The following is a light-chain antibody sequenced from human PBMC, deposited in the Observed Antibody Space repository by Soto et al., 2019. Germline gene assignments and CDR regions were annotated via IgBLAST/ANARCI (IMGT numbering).Light chain of an antibody. Sequence: DIQMTQSPSSLSASVGDRVTITCRASQSISGYLNWYQLKPGKAPKLLIYAASSLPSGVPSRFSGSGSGTESSLTISSLQPEDFASYHCQQSYSSPWTFGHGTKVEIK. CDR2: AAS. V-gene: IGKV1-39*01. CDR3: QQSYSSPWT. J-gene: IGKJ1*01. CDR1: QSISGY.